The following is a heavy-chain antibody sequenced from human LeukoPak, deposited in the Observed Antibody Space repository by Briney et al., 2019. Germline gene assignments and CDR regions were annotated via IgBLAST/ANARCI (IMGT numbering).Heavy chain of an antibody. V-gene: IGHV3-30*18. J-gene: IGHJ4*02. CDR1: GLFFTSFA. Sequence: HPGGSLRLSCEASGLFFTSFAMHWVRQAPGKGLEWLALISYDGSTIFYADPVKGRFTISRDNAKSTLYLQMNSLRPEDTAVYYCSNIAVTGTFDYWGQGTLVTVSS. CDR3: SNIAVTGTFDY. D-gene: IGHD6-19*01. CDR2: ISYDGSTI.